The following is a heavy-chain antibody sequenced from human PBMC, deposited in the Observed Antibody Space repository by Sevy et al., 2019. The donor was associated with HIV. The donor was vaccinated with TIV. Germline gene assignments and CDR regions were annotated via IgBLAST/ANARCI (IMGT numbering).Heavy chain of an antibody. D-gene: IGHD5-18*01. J-gene: IGHJ4*02. CDR2: IYSDGTT. CDR3: ARGKSGYGYALNY. Sequence: GGSLRLSCAASGFTVSSNYMTWVRQVPGKGLEGVSVIYSDGTTYHADSVKDRFTISRYNSKNTLYLQMNSLRAEDTAVYYCARGKSGYGYALNYWGQGTLVTVSS. CDR1: GFTVSSNY. V-gene: IGHV3-66*01.